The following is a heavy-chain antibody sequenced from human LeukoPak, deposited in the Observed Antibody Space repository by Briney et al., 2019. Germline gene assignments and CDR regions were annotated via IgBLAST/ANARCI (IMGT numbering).Heavy chain of an antibody. V-gene: IGHV3-23*01. CDR3: ARGVEPLAANTLAY. CDR2: INDSGDYT. D-gene: IGHD1-14*01. CDR1: GFTFSSYA. Sequence: GGSLTLSCAGSGFTFSSYAMSWVRQAPGQGLEWVSVINDSGDYTSYADSVQGRFTISRDNSKNTLYLEMNSLSPDDTAVYYCARGVEPLAANTLAYWGQGTLVTVSS. J-gene: IGHJ4*02.